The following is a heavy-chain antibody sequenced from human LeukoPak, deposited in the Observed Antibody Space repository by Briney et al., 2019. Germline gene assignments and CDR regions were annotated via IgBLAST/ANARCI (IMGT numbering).Heavy chain of an antibody. CDR2: ISGTGGRT. J-gene: IGHJ4*02. D-gene: IGHD3-22*01. CDR1: GVTFSSYA. CDR3: AKDLRYDSSGYFDY. Sequence: GGSLRLSCAASGVTFSSYAMSWVRQAPGKGLEWVSGISGTGGRTYYADSVKGRFTISRDNSKNTLYLQKNSLRAEDTAVYYCAKDLRYDSSGYFDYWGQGTRVTVSS. V-gene: IGHV3-23*01.